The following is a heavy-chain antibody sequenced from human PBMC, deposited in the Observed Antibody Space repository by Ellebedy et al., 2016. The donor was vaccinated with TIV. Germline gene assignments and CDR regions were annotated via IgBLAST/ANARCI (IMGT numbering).Heavy chain of an antibody. Sequence: MPSETLSLTCTVSGGSISSYYWSWIRQPPGKGLEWIGYIYYSGSTNYNPSLKSRVTISVDTSKNQFSLKLSSVTAADTAVYYCARALWYGGWNYYYYGMDVWGQGTTVTVSS. J-gene: IGHJ6*02. V-gene: IGHV4-59*01. CDR3: ARALWYGGWNYYYYGMDV. CDR2: IYYSGST. D-gene: IGHD3-10*01. CDR1: GGSISSYY.